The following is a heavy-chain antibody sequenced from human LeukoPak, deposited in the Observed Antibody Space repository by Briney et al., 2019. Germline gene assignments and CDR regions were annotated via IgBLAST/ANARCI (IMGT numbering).Heavy chain of an antibody. CDR3: ARDHRPYQLLPKDTNWFDP. CDR1: GGSISSYY. V-gene: IGHV4-59*01. D-gene: IGHD2-2*01. Sequence: SETLSLTCTVSGGSISSYYWSWIRQPPGKGLEWIGYIYYSGSTNCNPSLKSRVTISVDTSKNQFSLKLSSVTAADTAVYYCARDHRPYQLLPKDTNWFDPWGQGTLVTVSS. CDR2: IYYSGST. J-gene: IGHJ5*02.